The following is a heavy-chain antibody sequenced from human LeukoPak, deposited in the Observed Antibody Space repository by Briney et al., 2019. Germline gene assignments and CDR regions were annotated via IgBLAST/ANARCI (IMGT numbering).Heavy chain of an antibody. V-gene: IGHV1-69*06. J-gene: IGHJ4*02. CDR3: ASYFLYYTDDNGYSIDS. D-gene: IGHD2/OR15-2a*01. CDR2: IIPIFGTA. CDR1: GDTFSNYA. Sequence: SVKVSCKASGDTFSNYAFSWVRQAPGQGLEWVGGIIPIFGTANYAQKFQGRVTITADKSTSTAYMELSSLRSEDTALYYCASYFLYYTDDNGYSIDSWGQGTLVTVSS.